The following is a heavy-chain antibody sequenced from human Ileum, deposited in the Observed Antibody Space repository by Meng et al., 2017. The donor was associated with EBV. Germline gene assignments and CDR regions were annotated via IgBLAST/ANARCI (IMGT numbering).Heavy chain of an antibody. J-gene: IGHJ5*02. CDR3: ATSRIAKFDR. CDR1: GDSVSSDKTA. Sequence: PRQEQGPERVQASKGLEPSCVISGDSVSSDKTAWNWIRHSPSGGLEWLGRTYRRSRWYYDYALSVKSRINISPDTSKNQVSLQLNSVTDEDTGIYYCATSRIAKFDRWGQGTLVTVSS. V-gene: IGHV6-1*01. CDR2: TYRRSRWYY.